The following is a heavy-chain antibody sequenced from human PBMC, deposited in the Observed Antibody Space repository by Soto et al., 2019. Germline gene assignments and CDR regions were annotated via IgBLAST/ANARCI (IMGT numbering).Heavy chain of an antibody. Sequence: EVQLVESGGGLVKPGGSLRLSCAPSGFTLSTYNLNWFRKPPGRGLVWVPSISSTITNIYYADSWKSRFTVSRDNAKNSLYLQMNSLRAGDTAVYYCARESSSGWYFDYWGQGTLVTVSS. V-gene: IGHV3-21*01. CDR3: ARESSSGWYFDY. CDR1: GFTLSTYN. J-gene: IGHJ4*02. D-gene: IGHD6-19*01. CDR2: ISSTITNI.